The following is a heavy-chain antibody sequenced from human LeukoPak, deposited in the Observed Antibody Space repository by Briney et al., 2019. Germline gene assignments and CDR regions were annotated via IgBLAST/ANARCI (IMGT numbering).Heavy chain of an antibody. V-gene: IGHV1-69*05. J-gene: IGHJ4*02. CDR2: IIPIFGTA. CDR1: GGTFSSYA. Sequence: VKVSCKASGGTFSSYAISWVRQAPGQGLEWMGGIIPIFGTANYAQKFQGRVTITTDESTSAAYMELSSLRSDDTAVYYCAGSIWFGEFNAEVVFDYWGQGTLVTVSS. D-gene: IGHD3-10*01. CDR3: AGSIWFGEFNAEVVFDY.